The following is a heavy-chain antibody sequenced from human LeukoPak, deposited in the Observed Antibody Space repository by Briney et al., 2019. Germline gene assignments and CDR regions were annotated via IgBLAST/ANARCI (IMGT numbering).Heavy chain of an antibody. CDR2: IDHNGNVN. V-gene: IGHV3-7*01. CDR3: ARDPVEWELLLDC. D-gene: IGHD1-26*01. J-gene: IGHJ4*02. Sequence: GGSLRLSCAASGFTFSSYRMNWARQAPGKGLEWVASIDHNGNVNYYVDSVKGRFTISRDNAKNSLYLQMSNLRAEDTAVYYCARDPVEWELLLDCWGQGTLVTVSS. CDR1: GFTFSSYR.